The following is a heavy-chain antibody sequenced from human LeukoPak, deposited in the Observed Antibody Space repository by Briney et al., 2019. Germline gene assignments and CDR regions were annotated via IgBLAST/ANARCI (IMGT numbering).Heavy chain of an antibody. CDR2: TSGSGGST. V-gene: IGHV3-23*01. CDR3: AKDRAGAGKEFGY. J-gene: IGHJ4*02. Sequence: ETLSLTCTVSGGSISSDGYYWSWVRQAPGKGLEWVSATSGSGGSTYYAASVKGRFTISRDNSKNTLDLQMNSPRAEDTAVYYCAKDRAGAGKEFGYWGQGTLVTVSS. CDR1: GGSISSDGYY. D-gene: IGHD6-19*01.